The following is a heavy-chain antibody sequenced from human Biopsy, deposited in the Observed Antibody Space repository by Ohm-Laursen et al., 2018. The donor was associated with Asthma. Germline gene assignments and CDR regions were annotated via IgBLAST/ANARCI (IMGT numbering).Heavy chain of an antibody. D-gene: IGHD2-2*01. CDR3: ARKAGSCISRTCYSLDF. CDR2: INSVFGTT. J-gene: IGHJ4*02. CDR1: GGTFNTYI. Sequence: SVKVSCKPLGGTFNTYIIGWVRQAPGQGLEWMGGINSVFGTTTYPQKFQDRVTITADDSTSTVYMELSSLRSEDTAVYYCARKAGSCISRTCYSLDFWGQGTLVTVSS. V-gene: IGHV1-69*13.